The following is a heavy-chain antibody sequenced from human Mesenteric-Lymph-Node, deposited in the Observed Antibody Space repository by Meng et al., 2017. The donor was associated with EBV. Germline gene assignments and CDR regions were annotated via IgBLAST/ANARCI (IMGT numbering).Heavy chain of an antibody. V-gene: IGHV3-23*04. J-gene: IGHJ4*02. D-gene: IGHD1-26*01. CDR3: ARGGGSSLRYFDY. Sequence: VALGEVGGGLVQPGGSLGLSWAAVGCTFSRYAMSWVRQAPGKGLEWVSAISGSGGSTYYADSVKGRFTISRDNSKNTLYLQMNSLRAEDTAVYYCARGGGSSLRYFDYWGQGTLVTVSS. CDR2: ISGSGGST. CDR1: GCTFSRYA.